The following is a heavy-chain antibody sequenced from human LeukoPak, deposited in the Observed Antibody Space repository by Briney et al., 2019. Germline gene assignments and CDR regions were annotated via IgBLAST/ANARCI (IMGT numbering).Heavy chain of an antibody. Sequence: GGSLRLSCAASGFTFSDYYMSWIRQAPGKGLEWVSYISSSSTYTNYADSVKGRFTISRDNAKNSLYPQMNSLRAGDTAVYYCARGGYSGYDYGARVDYWGQGTLVTVSS. CDR3: ARGGYSGYDYGARVDY. V-gene: IGHV3-11*06. J-gene: IGHJ4*02. CDR2: ISSSSTYT. CDR1: GFTFSDYY. D-gene: IGHD5-12*01.